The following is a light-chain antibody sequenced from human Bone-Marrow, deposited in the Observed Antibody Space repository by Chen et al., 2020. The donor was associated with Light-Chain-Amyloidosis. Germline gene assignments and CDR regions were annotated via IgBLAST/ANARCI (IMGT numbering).Light chain of an antibody. CDR2: GSS. J-gene: IGKJ4*01. CDR3: QQYGTSPLT. V-gene: IGKV3-20*01. Sequence: DIVLTQSPGTLSLSPGEGANLSCRASQTISSNYLTWYQQKFGQAPRLLIYGSSGRATGIPDRFTGSGSGTDFTLTINRLEPEDFAMYYCQQYGTSPLTFGGGTKVEIK. CDR1: QTISSNY.